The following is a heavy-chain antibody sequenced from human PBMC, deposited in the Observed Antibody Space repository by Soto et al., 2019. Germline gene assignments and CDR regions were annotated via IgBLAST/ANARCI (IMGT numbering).Heavy chain of an antibody. CDR1: GYTFTSYA. Sequence: ASVKVSCKASGYTFTSYAMHWVRQAPGQRLEWMGWINAGNGNTKYSQKFQGRVTITRDTSASTAYMELSSLRSEDTAVYYCARAKRGDYVWGSYLIYWGQGTLVTVSS. CDR3: ARAKRGDYVWGSYLIY. CDR2: INAGNGNT. V-gene: IGHV1-3*01. D-gene: IGHD3-16*02. J-gene: IGHJ4*02.